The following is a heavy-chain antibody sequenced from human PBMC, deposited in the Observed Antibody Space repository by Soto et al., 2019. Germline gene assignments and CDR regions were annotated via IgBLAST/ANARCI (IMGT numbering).Heavy chain of an antibody. Sequence: PPETLCLTCSVSGGSMSEYFWSWIRQSPGKGLEWIGYIYYLGSTDYNPSLKSRVTISVDTSKRQFSLRLTSVTAADTAVYYCARDGYDGSGSPYPAYWGLGTQVTVS. CDR2: IYYLGST. J-gene: IGHJ4*02. CDR3: ARDGYDGSGSPYPAY. D-gene: IGHD3-10*01. CDR1: GGSMSEYF. V-gene: IGHV4-59*01.